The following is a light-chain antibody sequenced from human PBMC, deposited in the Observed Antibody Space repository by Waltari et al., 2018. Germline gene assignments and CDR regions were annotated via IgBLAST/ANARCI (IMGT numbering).Light chain of an antibody. CDR1: NIGRNT. CDR3: QVWDSNIWV. J-gene: IGLJ3*02. Sequence: SYVLTQPPSVSVAPGQTARTTCGGHNIGRNTGDWNQQKPGQAPVLVVYEKSDRRPGFPGQVSGSKSGNTATLTISRVEVGDEADYYCQVWDSNIWVFGGGTKLTVL. V-gene: IGLV3-21*02. CDR2: EKS.